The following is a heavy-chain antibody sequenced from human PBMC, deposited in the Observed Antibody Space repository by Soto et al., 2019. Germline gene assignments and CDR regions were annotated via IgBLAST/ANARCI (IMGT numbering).Heavy chain of an antibody. Sequence: EVQLVESGGALVKPGGSLRLSCAASGFSFSSYAMNWVRQAPGKGLEWLAFIGSTSDYIYYADSVKGRFTISRDNAKNSLYLQVNSLRAEDTAVYYCARDPKPYHHYFYYMDVWGIGTTVTVSS. D-gene: IGHD2-2*01. CDR3: ARDPKPYHHYFYYMDV. CDR2: IGSTSDYI. J-gene: IGHJ6*03. V-gene: IGHV3-21*01. CDR1: GFSFSSYA.